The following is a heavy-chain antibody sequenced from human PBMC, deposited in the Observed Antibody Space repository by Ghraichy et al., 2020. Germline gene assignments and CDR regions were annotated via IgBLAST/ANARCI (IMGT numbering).Heavy chain of an antibody. V-gene: IGHV4-59*01. D-gene: IGHD6-13*01. Sequence: SETLSLTCSVSGGPIGSYYWSWIRQPPGKGLEWIAYIYYSGSTNYNPSLKSRVTISVDTSKNQFSLKLSSVTAADTAVYYCARGHYISRWDNWFDPWGQGTLVTVSS. CDR2: IYYSGST. CDR3: ARGHYISRWDNWFDP. J-gene: IGHJ5*02. CDR1: GGPIGSYY.